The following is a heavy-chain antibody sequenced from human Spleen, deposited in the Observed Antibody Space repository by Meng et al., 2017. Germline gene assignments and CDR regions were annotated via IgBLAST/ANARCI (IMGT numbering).Heavy chain of an antibody. CDR1: GGSFSDYY. J-gene: IGHJ2*01. Sequence: VPSQEWGGGPLKPSGTLSLACVVSGGSFSDYYCSWIRQPPGKGLEWIGEINHSGNTNYNPSLESRATISVDTSKNQFSLKLSSVTAADTAVYYCARGRRGSRTVTPPLYWYFDLWGRGTLVTVSS. D-gene: IGHD4-17*01. V-gene: IGHV4-34*01. CDR2: INHSGNT. CDR3: ARGRRGSRTVTPPLYWYFDL.